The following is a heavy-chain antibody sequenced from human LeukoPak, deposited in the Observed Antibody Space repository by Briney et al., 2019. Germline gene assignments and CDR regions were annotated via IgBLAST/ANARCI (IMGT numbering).Heavy chain of an antibody. J-gene: IGHJ5*02. Sequence: ASVKVSCKASGYTFTGYYMHWVRQAPGQGLEWMGWINPNSGSTNYAQKFQGRVTMTRDTSISTAYMELSRLRSDDTAVYYCAREEVGSGSYPNWFDPWGQGTLVTVSS. CDR2: INPNSGST. CDR3: AREEVGSGSYPNWFDP. V-gene: IGHV1-2*02. CDR1: GYTFTGYY. D-gene: IGHD3-10*01.